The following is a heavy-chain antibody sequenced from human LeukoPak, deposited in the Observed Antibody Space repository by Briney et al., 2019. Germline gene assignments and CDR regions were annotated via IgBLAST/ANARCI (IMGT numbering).Heavy chain of an antibody. V-gene: IGHV3-13*01. J-gene: IGHJ4*02. CDR1: GFTLGSHD. Sequence: GSLRLSCTGSGFTLGSHDMHWVRQTTGEGLEWVAAIASGFQTFYAGSVKGRFTVSREDAENSLYLQMNSLTAGDTAVYYCVREARGYHYTYFDCWGQGSLVTVSS. CDR3: VREARGYHYTYFDC. D-gene: IGHD5-18*01. CDR2: IASGFQT.